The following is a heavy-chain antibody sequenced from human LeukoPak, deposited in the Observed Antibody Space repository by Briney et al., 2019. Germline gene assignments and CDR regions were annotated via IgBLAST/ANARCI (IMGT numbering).Heavy chain of an antibody. CDR3: ARDRAEYYYDSSGYMVHYFDY. Sequence: GASVKVSCKASGYAVTGYYMHWVRQAPGQGLEWMGWINPNSGGTNYAQKFQGRVTMTRDTSISTAYMELSRPRSDDTAVYYCARDRAEYYYDSSGYMVHYFDYWGQGTLVTVSS. CDR2: INPNSGGT. D-gene: IGHD3-22*01. V-gene: IGHV1-2*02. J-gene: IGHJ4*02. CDR1: GYAVTGYY.